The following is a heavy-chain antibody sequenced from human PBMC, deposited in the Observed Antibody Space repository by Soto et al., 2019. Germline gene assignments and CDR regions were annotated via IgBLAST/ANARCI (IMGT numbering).Heavy chain of an antibody. CDR1: GGSISSGGCS. CDR2: IYHSGST. D-gene: IGHD3-10*01. J-gene: IGHJ5*02. Sequence: SETLSLTCAVSGGSISSGGCSWSWIRQPPGKGLEWIGYIYHSGSTFYNPSLKSRVTILVDRSKNQFSLKLYSVTAADTAVYFCARAYVLLKFGELIPDWFNPWGQGTLVTVSS. CDR3: ARAYVLLKFGELIPDWFNP. V-gene: IGHV4-30-2*01.